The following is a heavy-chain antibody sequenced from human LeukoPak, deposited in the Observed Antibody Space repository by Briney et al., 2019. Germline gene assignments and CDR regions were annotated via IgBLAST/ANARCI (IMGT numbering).Heavy chain of an antibody. D-gene: IGHD3-9*01. V-gene: IGHV3-73*01. CDR3: TRVRGGRTYYDLLTGRPPPDYFDY. J-gene: IGHJ4*02. CDR2: IRSKANNYAT. Sequence: AGGSLRLSCAASGFTFSGSGIHWVRQASGKGLEWVGRIRSKANNYATAYAASVKGRFTIARDDSENTTYLQMNSLKTEDTAVYYCTRVRGGRTYYDLLTGRPPPDYFDYWGPGTLVTVSS. CDR1: GFTFSGSG.